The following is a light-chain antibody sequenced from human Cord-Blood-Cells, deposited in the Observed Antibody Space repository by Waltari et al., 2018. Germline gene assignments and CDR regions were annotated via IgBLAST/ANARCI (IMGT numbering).Light chain of an antibody. CDR1: QSVLYSTNNKNY. CDR2: WAS. V-gene: IGKV4-1*01. CDR3: QQYYSTPPYT. Sequence: IVMTQSPDSLAGSLGERATINCKSSQSVLYSTNNKNYLAWYQQKPGQPPKLLIYWASTRESGVPDRFSGSGSGTDFTLTISSLQAEDVAVYYCQQYYSTPPYTFGQGTKLEIK. J-gene: IGKJ2*01.